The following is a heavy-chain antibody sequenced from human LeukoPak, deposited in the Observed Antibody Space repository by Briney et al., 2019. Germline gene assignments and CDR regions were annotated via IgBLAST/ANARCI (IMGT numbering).Heavy chain of an antibody. D-gene: IGHD6-13*01. CDR1: GGSISGRSYY. CDR2: INHSGST. V-gene: IGHV4-39*07. J-gene: IGHJ4*02. Sequence: SETLSLTCTVSGGSISGRSYYWVWIRQPPGKGLEWIGEINHSGSTNYNPSLKSRVTISVDTSKNQFSLKLSSVTAADTAVYYCARTGIAAAGTRNVGVWGQGTLVTVSS. CDR3: ARTGIAAAGTRNVGV.